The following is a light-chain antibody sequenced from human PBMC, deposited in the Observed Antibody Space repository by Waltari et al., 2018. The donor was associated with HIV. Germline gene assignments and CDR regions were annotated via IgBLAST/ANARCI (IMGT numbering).Light chain of an antibody. V-gene: IGKV4-1*01. Sequence: DIVLPQSPASLAASLGERLTINCTTSSTVLSTSNTKNYLVWYQHKLGQSPKLSMKWGSERQSGGPDRFHGSGSGTDFSLSISGLEAEDVAVYYCQQFYGAPPTFGQGSRL. J-gene: IGKJ5*01. CDR2: WGS. CDR3: QQFYGAPPT. CDR1: STVLSTSNTKNY.